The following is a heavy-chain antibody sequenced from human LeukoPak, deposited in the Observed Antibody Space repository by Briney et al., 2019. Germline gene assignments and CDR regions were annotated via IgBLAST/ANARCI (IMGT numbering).Heavy chain of an antibody. J-gene: IGHJ4*02. D-gene: IGHD7-27*01. V-gene: IGHV4-38-2*02. Sequence: SETLSLTCTVSGYSISSGYYWGWIRQPPGKGLEWIGSIYHSGRTFYNPSLKSRVTISADTSKNQFSLKLSSVTAADTAVYYCASRKLGNDYWGQGTLVTVSS. CDR2: IYHSGRT. CDR3: ASRKLGNDY. CDR1: GYSISSGYY.